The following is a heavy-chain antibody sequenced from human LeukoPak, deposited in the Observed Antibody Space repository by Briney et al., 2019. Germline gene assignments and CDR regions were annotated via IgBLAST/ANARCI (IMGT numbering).Heavy chain of an antibody. D-gene: IGHD3-16*01. Sequence: SETLSLTCTVSGGSISSSSYYWGWIRQPPGKGLEWIGEINHSGSTNYNPSLKSRVTTSVDTSKNQFSLKLSSVTAADTAVYYCARGGTEIMITFARAFDIWGQGTMVTVSS. J-gene: IGHJ3*02. CDR3: ARGGTEIMITFARAFDI. V-gene: IGHV4-39*07. CDR2: INHSGST. CDR1: GGSISSSSYY.